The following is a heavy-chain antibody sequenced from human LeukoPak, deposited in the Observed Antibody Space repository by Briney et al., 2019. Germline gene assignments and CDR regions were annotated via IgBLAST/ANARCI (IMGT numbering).Heavy chain of an antibody. J-gene: IGHJ3*02. CDR1: GGSFSGYY. CDR2: INHSGRT. V-gene: IGHV4-34*01. Sequence: SETLSLTCAVYGGSFSGYYWSWIRQPPGKGLEWIGEINHSGRTNYNPSLKSRVTMSVDTSKNQFSLRLTSVTAADTAVYYCAKHESLIAFDIWGQGTMVTVSS. CDR3: AKHESLIAFDI.